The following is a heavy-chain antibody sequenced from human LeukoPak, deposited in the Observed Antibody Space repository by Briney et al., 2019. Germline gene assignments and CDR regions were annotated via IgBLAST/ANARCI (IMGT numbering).Heavy chain of an antibody. D-gene: IGHD1-26*01. CDR1: GDSISSSRFY. CDR2: ILYTGRT. CDR3: ARWDVGATIDY. Sequence: PSETLSLTSTVSGDSISSSRFYWAWIRQPPGKGLEWIGSILYTGRTFYNPSIKNRVTISVDTSKNHFSLRLGSVTASDTAVYYCARWDVGATIDYWGQGTLVTVSS. J-gene: IGHJ4*02. V-gene: IGHV4-39*02.